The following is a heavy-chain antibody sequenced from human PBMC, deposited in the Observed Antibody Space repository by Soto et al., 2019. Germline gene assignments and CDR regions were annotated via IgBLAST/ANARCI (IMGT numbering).Heavy chain of an antibody. CDR2: IYYSGST. CDR1: GGSISSYY. J-gene: IGHJ5*02. CDR3: ARLEGIAASWFDP. D-gene: IGHD6-13*01. Sequence: SDTLSLTCTVSGGSISSYYWSWIRQPPGKGLEWIGYIYYSGSTNYNPSLKSRVTISVDTSKNQFSLKLSSVTAADTAVYYCARLEGIAASWFDPWGQGTLVTVS. V-gene: IGHV4-59*08.